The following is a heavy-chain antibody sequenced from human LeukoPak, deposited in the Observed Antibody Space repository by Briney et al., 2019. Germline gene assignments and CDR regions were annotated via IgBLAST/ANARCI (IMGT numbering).Heavy chain of an antibody. CDR1: GFTFRSYE. CDR2: ISGDGRII. J-gene: IGHJ4*02. Sequence: GGSLRLSCEGSGFTFRSYEMNWVRQVPGKGLEWVSYISGDGRIIYYADSVQGRFTISRDDAKKTLYLHMYSLRAEDTAVYYCARDPGNYYDSNDFDYWGQGVSVTVSS. D-gene: IGHD3-22*01. CDR3: ARDPGNYYDSNDFDY. V-gene: IGHV3-48*03.